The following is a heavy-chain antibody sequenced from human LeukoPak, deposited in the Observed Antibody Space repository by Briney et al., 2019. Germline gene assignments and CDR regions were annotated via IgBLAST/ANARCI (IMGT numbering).Heavy chain of an antibody. CDR1: GYTFTSSD. CDR3: ARAGGGSSWYSVLDY. CDR2: MNTNNGNT. V-gene: IGHV1-8*01. J-gene: IGHJ4*02. Sequence: ASVKVSCKASGYTFTSSDINWVQQATGQGLEWMGWMNTNNGNTGYAQKFQGRVTMTRNTSISTAYMELSSLTSEDTAVYYCARAGGGSSWYSVLDYWGQGTLVTVSS. D-gene: IGHD6-13*01.